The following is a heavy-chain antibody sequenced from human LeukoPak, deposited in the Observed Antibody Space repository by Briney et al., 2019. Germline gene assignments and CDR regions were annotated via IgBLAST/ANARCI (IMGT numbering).Heavy chain of an antibody. V-gene: IGHV4-59*08. CDR3: ASLWDYYFDY. CDR1: GGSISSFY. CDR2: IYYSGST. J-gene: IGHJ4*02. Sequence: SETLSLTCTVSGGSISSFYWSWIRQPPGKGLEWIGYIYYSGSTNYNPSLKSRATISLDTSKNQFSLKLSSVTAADTAVYYCASLWDYYFDYWGQGTLVTVSS. D-gene: IGHD1-26*01.